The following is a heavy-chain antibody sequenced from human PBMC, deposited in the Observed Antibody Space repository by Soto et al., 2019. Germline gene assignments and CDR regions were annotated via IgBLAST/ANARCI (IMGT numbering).Heavy chain of an antibody. J-gene: IGHJ3*02. CDR1: GFTFSSYD. Sequence: GGSLRLSCAASGFTFSSYDMHWVRQATGKGLEWVSAIGTAGDTYYPGSVKGRFTISRENAKNSLYLQMNSLRAGDTAVYYCARGGADDAFDIWGQGTMVTVSS. V-gene: IGHV3-13*01. D-gene: IGHD6-25*01. CDR2: IGTAGDT. CDR3: ARGGADDAFDI.